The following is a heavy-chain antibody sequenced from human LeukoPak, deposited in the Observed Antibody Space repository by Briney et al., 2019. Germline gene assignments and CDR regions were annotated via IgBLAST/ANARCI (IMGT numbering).Heavy chain of an antibody. Sequence: PSETLSLTCTVSGGSISSYYWSWIRQPPGKGLEWIGYIYYSGSTNYNPSLKSRVTISVDTSKNQFSLKLSSVTAADTAVYYCARSVVRRYAFDIWGQGTMVTVSS. V-gene: IGHV4-59*08. J-gene: IGHJ3*02. CDR1: GGSISSYY. CDR2: IYYSGST. D-gene: IGHD3-22*01. CDR3: ARSVVRRYAFDI.